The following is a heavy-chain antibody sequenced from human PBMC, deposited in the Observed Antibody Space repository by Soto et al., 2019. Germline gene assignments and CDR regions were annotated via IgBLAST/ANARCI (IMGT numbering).Heavy chain of an antibody. J-gene: IGHJ4*02. CDR2: IIPIFGTA. D-gene: IGHD5-12*01. V-gene: IGHV1-69*13. CDR3: AARPAEGSRGGYNYPDY. Sequence: SVKVSCKASGGTFSSYAISWVRQAPGQGLEWMGGIIPIFGTANYAQKFQGRVTITADESTSTAYMELSSLRSEDTAVYYCAARPAEGSRGGYNYPDYWGQGTLVTVSS. CDR1: GGTFSSYA.